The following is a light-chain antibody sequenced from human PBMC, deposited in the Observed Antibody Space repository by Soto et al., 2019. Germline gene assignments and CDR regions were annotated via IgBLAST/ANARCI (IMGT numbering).Light chain of an antibody. CDR1: SSDVGGYNY. J-gene: IGLJ1*01. CDR2: DVS. Sequence: QSVLTQPASVSGSPGQSITIACTGTSSDVGGYNYVSWYQQYPGKAPRLVISDVSNRPSGVSNRFSGSKSGNSASLTISGLQAEDDADYYCSSYTSSSTYVFGTGTKLTVL. V-gene: IGLV2-14*01. CDR3: SSYTSSSTYV.